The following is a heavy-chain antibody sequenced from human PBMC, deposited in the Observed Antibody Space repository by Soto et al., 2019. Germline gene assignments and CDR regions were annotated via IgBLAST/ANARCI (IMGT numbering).Heavy chain of an antibody. V-gene: IGHV1-46*01. CDR2: INPSGGST. CDR1: GYTFTSYY. Sequence: GASVKVSCKASGYTFTSYYMHWVRQAPGQGLEWMGIINPSGGSTSYAQKFQGRVTMTRDTSASTAYMELSSLRSEDTAVYYCARGVVPAATYNWFDPWGQGTLVTVSS. D-gene: IGHD2-2*01. J-gene: IGHJ5*02. CDR3: ARGVVPAATYNWFDP.